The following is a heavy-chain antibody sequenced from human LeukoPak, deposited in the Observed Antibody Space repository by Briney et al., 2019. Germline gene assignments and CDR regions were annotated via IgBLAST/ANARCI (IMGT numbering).Heavy chain of an antibody. Sequence: PGGSLRLSCAASGFTFSSYWMHWVRQAPGKGLVWVSRINSDGSSTEYADSVKGRFTISRDNAKNTLYLQMNSLRAEDTAVYYCAGGWVPSDITMNWGQGTMVTVSS. J-gene: IGHJ3*01. CDR2: INSDGSST. CDR1: GFTFSSYW. D-gene: IGHD3-22*01. V-gene: IGHV3-74*01. CDR3: AGGWVPSDITMN.